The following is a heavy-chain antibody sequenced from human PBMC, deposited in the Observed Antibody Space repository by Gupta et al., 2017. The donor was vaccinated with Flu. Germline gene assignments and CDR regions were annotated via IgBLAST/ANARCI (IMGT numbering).Heavy chain of an antibody. Sequence: ISSGGYYWSWSRQSPGKGLEWIGHIYYRGSTHYDPSLRSRVTISVDTSKNQFSLQLNSVTVADTAVYYCAARASGYRFFKYWGQGAQVTVSS. CDR1: ISSGGYY. CDR3: AARASGYRFFKY. V-gene: IGHV4-31*02. CDR2: IYYRGST. D-gene: IGHD5-12*01. J-gene: IGHJ4*02.